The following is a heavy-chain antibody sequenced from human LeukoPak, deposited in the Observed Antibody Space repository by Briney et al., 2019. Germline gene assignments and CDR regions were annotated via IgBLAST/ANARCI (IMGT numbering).Heavy chain of an antibody. J-gene: IGHJ5*02. Sequence: SETLSLTCAVYGGSFSGYYWSWIRQPPGKGLEWIGEINHSGSTNYNPSLKSRVTISVDTPKNQFSLKLSSVTAADTAVYYCARHHKQWLVPVSATGWFDPWGQGTLVTVSS. D-gene: IGHD6-19*01. CDR3: ARHHKQWLVPVSATGWFDP. CDR1: GGSFSGYY. CDR2: INHSGST. V-gene: IGHV4-34*01.